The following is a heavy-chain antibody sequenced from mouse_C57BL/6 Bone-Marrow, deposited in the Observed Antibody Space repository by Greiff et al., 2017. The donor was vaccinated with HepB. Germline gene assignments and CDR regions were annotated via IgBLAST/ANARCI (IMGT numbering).Heavy chain of an antibody. D-gene: IGHD1-1*01. J-gene: IGHJ4*01. V-gene: IGHV5-15*01. CDR1: GFTFSDYG. CDR3: ARNYYGSSWAMDY. Sequence: EVQLVESGGGLVQPGGSLKLSCAASGFTFSDYGMAWVRQAPRKGPEWVAFISNLAYSIYYADTVTGRFTIASENAKNTLDLEMSSLRSEDTAMYYCARNYYGSSWAMDYWGQGTSVTVSS. CDR2: ISNLAYSI.